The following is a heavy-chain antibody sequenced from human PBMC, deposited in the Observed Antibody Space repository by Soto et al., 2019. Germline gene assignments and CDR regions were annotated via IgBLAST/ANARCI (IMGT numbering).Heavy chain of an antibody. V-gene: IGHV4-30-4*01. CDR3: ARERPDGSRLDP. CDR1: GGSISSGDYY. CDR2: IYYSGST. D-gene: IGHD6-13*01. Sequence: QVQLQESGPGLVKPSQTLSLTCTVSGGSISSGDYYWSWIRQPPGKGLEWIGYIYYSGSTYYNPSLKSRVXMXVNXSRNQFSLKLSSVTAADTAVYYCARERPDGSRLDPWGQGTLVTVSS. J-gene: IGHJ5*02.